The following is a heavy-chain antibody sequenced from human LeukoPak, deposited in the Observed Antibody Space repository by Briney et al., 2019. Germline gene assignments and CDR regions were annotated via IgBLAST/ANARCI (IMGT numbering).Heavy chain of an antibody. CDR2: ISSSGSTI. Sequence: PGGSLRLSCAASGFTFSDYYMSWIRQAPGKGLEWVSYISSSGSTIYYADSVKGRFTISRDNSKNTLYLQMNSLRAEDTAVYYCARVGPYGAHFDYWGQGTLVTVSS. D-gene: IGHD4-17*01. CDR1: GFTFSDYY. J-gene: IGHJ4*02. V-gene: IGHV3-11*04. CDR3: ARVGPYGAHFDY.